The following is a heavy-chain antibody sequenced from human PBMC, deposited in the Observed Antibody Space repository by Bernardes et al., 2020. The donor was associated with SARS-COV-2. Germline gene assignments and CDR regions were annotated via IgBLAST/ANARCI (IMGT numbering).Heavy chain of an antibody. D-gene: IGHD1-20*01. J-gene: IGHJ3*02. Sequence: SETLSLTCTVTGDSVSSCSYYWSWIRQSPGLGLEWSGYMYYSGSTNYNPSLKSRATISEDTSKNQFSLRVNSVTAADTARYYCARVSQDAFDSWGRETMVTVSS. CDR3: ARVSQDAFDS. CDR2: MYYSGST. V-gene: IGHV4-61*01. CDR1: GDSVSSCSYY.